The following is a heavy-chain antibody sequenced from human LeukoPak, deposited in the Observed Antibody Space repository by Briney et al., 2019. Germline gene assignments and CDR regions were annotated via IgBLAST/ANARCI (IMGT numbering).Heavy chain of an antibody. CDR1: GGSISSGGYS. CDR2: IYHSGST. CDR3: ARGRQQLAPYYYYGMDV. V-gene: IGHV4-30-2*05. Sequence: SQTLSLTCAVSGGSISSGGYSWSWIRQPPGKGLEWIGYIYHSGSTYYNPSLKSRVTISVDTSKNQFSLKLSSVTAADTAVYYCARGRQQLAPYYYYGMDVWGQGTTVTVSS. J-gene: IGHJ6*02. D-gene: IGHD6-13*01.